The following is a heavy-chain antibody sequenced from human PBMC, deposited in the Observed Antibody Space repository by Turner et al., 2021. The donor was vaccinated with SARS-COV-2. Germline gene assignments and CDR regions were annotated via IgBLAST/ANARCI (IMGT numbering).Heavy chain of an antibody. D-gene: IGHD5-12*01. Sequence: QVQLVQSGAAVKKPGASVKVSCKVSGDTLTELSMHWVRQAPGKGLEWMGGFDPEDGETIYAQKYQGRVTMTEDTSTDTAYMELSSLRSEDTAVYYCATCRDGYNWGAFHIWGQGTMVPVSS. J-gene: IGHJ3*02. CDR1: GDTLTELS. V-gene: IGHV1-24*01. CDR2: FDPEDGET. CDR3: ATCRDGYNWGAFHI.